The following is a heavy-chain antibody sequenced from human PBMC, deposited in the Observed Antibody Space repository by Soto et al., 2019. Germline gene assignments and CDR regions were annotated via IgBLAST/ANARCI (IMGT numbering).Heavy chain of an antibody. Sequence: QLQLQESGPGLVKPSETLSLTCSVSGDSINSDKYYWGWIRQPPGKGLEWIGSIYYRGNTYYNPSLQTRVTISRDKSKSQCSLKLTSVTAADSAVYFCARLEGLATISYYFAFWGQGALVTVSS. J-gene: IGHJ4*02. CDR2: IYYRGNT. CDR3: ARLEGLATISYYFAF. V-gene: IGHV4-39*01. CDR1: GDSINSDKYY. D-gene: IGHD3-3*01.